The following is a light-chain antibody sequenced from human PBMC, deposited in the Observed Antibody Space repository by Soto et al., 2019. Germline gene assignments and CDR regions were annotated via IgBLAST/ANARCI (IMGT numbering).Light chain of an antibody. CDR1: QSVSSN. CDR3: QHYNNWPPWT. Sequence: EIVMTQSPATLSVSPGERAILSCRASQSVSSNLAWYQQKPGQAPWLLIYGASTRATGIPARFTGSGSGTEFTLTISSLQSEDFAVYYCQHYNNWPPWTFGQGTKVDIK. J-gene: IGKJ1*01. CDR2: GAS. V-gene: IGKV3-15*01.